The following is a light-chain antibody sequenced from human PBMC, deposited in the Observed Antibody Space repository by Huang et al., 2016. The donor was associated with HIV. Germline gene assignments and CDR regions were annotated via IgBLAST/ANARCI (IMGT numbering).Light chain of an antibody. J-gene: IGKJ1*01. V-gene: IGKV3-20*01. CDR1: QSVTSNY. CDR3: QQDAGSPRT. Sequence: ELVLTQSPGNLSLAPGERATLSCRASQSVTSNYLAWYQQKPGQAPRLLIYGASSRAAGIPDRFSGSGAGTDFTLTISRLESEDFAVYYCQQDAGSPRTCGQGTKVEIK. CDR2: GAS.